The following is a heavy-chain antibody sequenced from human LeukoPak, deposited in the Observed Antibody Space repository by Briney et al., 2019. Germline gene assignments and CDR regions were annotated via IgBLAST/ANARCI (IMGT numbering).Heavy chain of an antibody. J-gene: IGHJ6*02. CDR2: ISSSSSYI. D-gene: IGHD2-15*01. V-gene: IGHV3-21*01. CDR1: GFTFSSYS. CDR3: ARDGCRGGSCYYYYGLDV. Sequence: PGGSLRLSCAASGFTFSSYSMNWVRQAPGKGLEWVSSISSSSSYIYYAESVKGRFTISRDNAKNSLYLQMNSLRAEDTAVYYCARDGCRGGSCYYYYGLDVWGQGTTVTVSS.